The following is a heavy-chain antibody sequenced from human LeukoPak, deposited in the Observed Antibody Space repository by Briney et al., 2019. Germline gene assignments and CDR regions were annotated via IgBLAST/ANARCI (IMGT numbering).Heavy chain of an antibody. CDR2: ISWDGGST. Sequence: GGSLRLSCAASGFTFDDYTMHWVRQAPGKGLEWVSLISWDGGSTYYADSVKGRFTISRDNSKNSLYLQMNSLRTEDTALYYCAKASHDSSGYPDDYWGQGTLVTVSS. V-gene: IGHV3-43*01. CDR3: AKASHDSSGYPDDY. CDR1: GFTFDDYT. J-gene: IGHJ4*02. D-gene: IGHD3-22*01.